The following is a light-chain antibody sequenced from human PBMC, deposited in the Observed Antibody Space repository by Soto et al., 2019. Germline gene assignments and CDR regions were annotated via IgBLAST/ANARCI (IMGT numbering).Light chain of an antibody. CDR2: GAF. CDR3: QQLKSYPLT. J-gene: IGKJ4*01. V-gene: IGKV1-9*01. CDR1: QVIDNC. Sequence: MLLTQSPSSLAASVGDRVTITCRASQVIDNCFVWRQQKPGNAPRLLIHGAFTLQGGVPARFSGSGTGIDFTLTISSLQPEDFGTYYCQQLKSYPLTFGGGTKVEIK.